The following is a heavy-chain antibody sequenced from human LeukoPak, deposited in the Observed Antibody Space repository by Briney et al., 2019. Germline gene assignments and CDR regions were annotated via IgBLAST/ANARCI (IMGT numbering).Heavy chain of an antibody. V-gene: IGHV3-15*01. J-gene: IGHJ4*02. D-gene: IGHD4-17*01. CDR1: GFSFSNAW. CDR2: IKSKTDCGTT. CDR3: TTDDYGDYVRDY. Sequence: GGSLRLSCAASGFSFSNAWMSWVRQAPGKGLEWVGRIKSKTDCGTTDYAAPVKGRFTISRDDSKNTLYLQMNSLKTEDTAVYYCTTDDYGDYVRDYWGQGTLVTVSS.